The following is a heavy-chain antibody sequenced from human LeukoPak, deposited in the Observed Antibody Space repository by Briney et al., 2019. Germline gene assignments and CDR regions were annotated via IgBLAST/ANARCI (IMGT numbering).Heavy chain of an antibody. CDR1: GGSISNYY. V-gene: IGHV4-59*01. Sequence: KPSETLSLTCTVSGGSISNYYWSWIRPPPGQGLEWIVYLDYSGRINSNPSLNSLATISVDTSKNQFSLKLSSVTAADTAVYYCARVRRSAVAGLWLDYWGQGTLVTVSS. CDR2: LDYSGRI. J-gene: IGHJ4*02. D-gene: IGHD6-19*01. CDR3: ARVRRSAVAGLWLDY.